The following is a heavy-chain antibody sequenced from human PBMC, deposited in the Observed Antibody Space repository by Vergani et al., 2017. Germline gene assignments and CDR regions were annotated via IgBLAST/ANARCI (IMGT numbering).Heavy chain of an antibody. V-gene: IGHV7-4-1*01. CDR1: GYSFNNYA. Sequence: QEQLVQSGSELKKPGASVKVSCKASGYSFNNYAIHWVRQAPGQRLEWMGWINPTTGNPTYARAFTGRFVFSLDTSISTAYLQIGSLKAEDTAVYFCARAKRGRLAVGATDSWGQGTLLTVSS. D-gene: IGHD6-19*01. CDR3: ARAKRGRLAVGATDS. CDR2: INPTTGNP. J-gene: IGHJ4*02.